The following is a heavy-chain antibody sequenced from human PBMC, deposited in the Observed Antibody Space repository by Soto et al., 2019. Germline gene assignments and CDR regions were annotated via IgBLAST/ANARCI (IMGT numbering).Heavy chain of an antibody. CDR3: TRGGDFWSGGNDAFDI. J-gene: IGHJ3*02. D-gene: IGHD3-3*01. Sequence: GGSLRLSCAASGFTVSSNYMSWVRQAPGKGLEWVSVIYSGGGTYYADSVKGRFTISRHNSKNTLYLQMNSLRAEDTAVYYCTRGGDFWSGGNDAFDIWGQGTMVTVSS. CDR1: GFTVSSNY. CDR2: IYSGGGT. V-gene: IGHV3-53*04.